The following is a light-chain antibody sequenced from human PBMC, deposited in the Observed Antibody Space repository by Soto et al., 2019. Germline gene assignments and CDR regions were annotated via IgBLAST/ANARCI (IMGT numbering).Light chain of an antibody. CDR1: QSVSSSY. CDR3: QQYGSSPWT. Sequence: EIVLTQSPGTLSLSPGERATLSCRASQSVSSSYLAWYQQKPVQAPRPLIYGASSRAIGIPDRFSGSGSGTDFTLTISKLEPEDFAVYYCQQYGSSPWTFGQGTKVEI. J-gene: IGKJ1*01. CDR2: GAS. V-gene: IGKV3-20*01.